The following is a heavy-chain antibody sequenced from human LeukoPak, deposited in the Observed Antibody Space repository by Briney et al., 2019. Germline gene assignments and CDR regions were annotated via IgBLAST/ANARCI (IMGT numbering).Heavy chain of an antibody. CDR2: TDIGGDK. Sequence: GGSLRLSCAASGFTFSICDMHWVRQPTGKGLEWVSCTDIGGDKNYAGSVKGRFTISRENLKNSLYLQMRTLRAADTAVYYCPKERGSAPGGQQPPSLDYWSQGTLVTVSS. J-gene: IGHJ4*02. CDR1: GFTFSICD. V-gene: IGHV3-13*04. D-gene: IGHD6-13*01. CDR3: PKERGSAPGGQQPPSLDY.